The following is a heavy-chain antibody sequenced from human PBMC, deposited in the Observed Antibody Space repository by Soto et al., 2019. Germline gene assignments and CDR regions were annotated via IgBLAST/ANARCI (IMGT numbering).Heavy chain of an antibody. J-gene: IGHJ1*01. D-gene: IGHD6-13*01. CDR2: IYPGDSDT. CDR1: GYSFTTNW. V-gene: IGHV5-51*01. CDR3: ARHSGVAEDGSH. Sequence: GESLKISCKGSGYSFTTNWIGWVRQMPGKGLEWMGVIYPGDSDTRYSPSFQGQVAISADKSINTAYLQWSSLKASDTAIYYCARHSGVAEDGSHWGQGTLVTAPQ.